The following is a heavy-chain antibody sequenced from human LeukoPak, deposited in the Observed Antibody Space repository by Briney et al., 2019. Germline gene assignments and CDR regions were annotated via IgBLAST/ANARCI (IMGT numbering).Heavy chain of an antibody. CDR2: IYSGGST. CDR1: GLTVSTNY. J-gene: IGHJ3*02. D-gene: IGHD5-24*01. Sequence: GGSLRLSCAASGLTVSTNYMSWVRQAPGKGLEWVSVIYSGGSTHYADSVKGRFTISRDNSKNTLYLQMNSLRADDTAVYYCGSFRPLTVQMATIGAFDIWGQGTMVTVST. CDR3: GSFRPLTVQMATIGAFDI. V-gene: IGHV3-66*01.